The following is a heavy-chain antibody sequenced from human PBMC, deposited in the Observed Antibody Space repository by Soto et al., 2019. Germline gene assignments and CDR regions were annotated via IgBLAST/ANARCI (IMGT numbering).Heavy chain of an antibody. Sequence: QVQLVQSGAEVKNPGSSVRVSCKASGGTLRSYAISWLRQAPGQGLEWMGGIIPMVDTSNYAQKFHGRLAICADASRTTTLRDLSSPGSEDTAIYFCTLGPTYFHTKGYHQEWFDPWGQGTLVTVSS. CDR2: IIPMVDTS. CDR3: TLGPTYFHTKGYHQEWFDP. J-gene: IGHJ5*01. CDR1: GGTLRSYA. V-gene: IGHV1-69*01. D-gene: IGHD5-18*01.